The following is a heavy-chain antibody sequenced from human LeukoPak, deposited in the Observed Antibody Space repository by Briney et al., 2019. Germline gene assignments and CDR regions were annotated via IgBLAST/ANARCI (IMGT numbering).Heavy chain of an antibody. CDR1: GFTSSSYW. CDR3: ARDNNWSYPDY. Sequence: GGSLRLSCAASGFTSSSYWMHWVRQAPGKGLVWVSRISGDGSTTRYADSVKGRFTISRDNAKNTLFLQMSSLRAEDTAVYYCARDNNWSYPDYWGQGTLVTVSS. CDR2: ISGDGSTT. V-gene: IGHV3-74*01. J-gene: IGHJ4*02. D-gene: IGHD1-20*01.